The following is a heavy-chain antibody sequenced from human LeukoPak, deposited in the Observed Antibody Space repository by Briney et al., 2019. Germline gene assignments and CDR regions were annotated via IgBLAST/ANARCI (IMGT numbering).Heavy chain of an antibody. J-gene: IGHJ5*02. D-gene: IGHD6-13*01. Sequence: ASVKVSCKASGYTFTSYDINWVRQATGQGLEWMGWMNPNSGNTGYAQKFQGRVTMTRNTSISTAYMELSSLRSEDTAVYYCARGRNDLGGHSSSWYFLSPRKQKNWFDPWGQGTLVTVSS. CDR1: GYTFTSYD. CDR3: ARGRNDLGGHSSSWYFLSPRKQKNWFDP. CDR2: MNPNSGNT. V-gene: IGHV1-8*01.